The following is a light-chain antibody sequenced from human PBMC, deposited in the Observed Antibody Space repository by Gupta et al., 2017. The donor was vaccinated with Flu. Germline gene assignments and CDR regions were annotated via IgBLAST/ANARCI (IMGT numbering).Light chain of an antibody. CDR2: GKD. Sequence: QTVRITCQGDSLRSYHARWYQQKPGQAPVLVFYGKDNRPSGIPDRFSVSRSGDTASLTITGARAEDEADYYCNCRDSSGSHPVVFGGGTKLTVL. V-gene: IGLV3-19*01. CDR1: SLRSYH. J-gene: IGLJ2*01. CDR3: NCRDSSGSHPVV.